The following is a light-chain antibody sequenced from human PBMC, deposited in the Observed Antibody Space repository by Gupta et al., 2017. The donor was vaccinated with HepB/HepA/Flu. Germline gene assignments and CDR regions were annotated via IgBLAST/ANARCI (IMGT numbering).Light chain of an antibody. Sequence: DIVFTLSPGTISLSPGQRATLSCRASQTVYNNYLAWYQHRPGQAPRLLVYGASSRATGAPERFSGSGSGTDFTLTISRLEPEDFAVYYCQQYRRSPTFGGGTKVELK. J-gene: IGKJ4*01. CDR2: GAS. CDR3: QQYRRSPT. V-gene: IGKV3-20*01. CDR1: QTVYNNY.